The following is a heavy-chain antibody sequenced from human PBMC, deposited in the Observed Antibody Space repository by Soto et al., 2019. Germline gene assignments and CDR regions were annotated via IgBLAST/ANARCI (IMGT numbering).Heavy chain of an antibody. D-gene: IGHD1-26*01. V-gene: IGHV1-3*01. CDR1: GYTFTSYA. CDR3: ARDFTGSYLGLDY. J-gene: IGHJ4*02. Sequence: QVQLVQSGAEVKKPGASVKVSCKASGYTFTSYAMHWVRQAPGQRLEWMGWINAGNGNTKYSQKFQGRVTITRDTSASTAYMVLSSLRSEDTAVYYCARDFTGSYLGLDYWGQGTLVTVSS. CDR2: INAGNGNT.